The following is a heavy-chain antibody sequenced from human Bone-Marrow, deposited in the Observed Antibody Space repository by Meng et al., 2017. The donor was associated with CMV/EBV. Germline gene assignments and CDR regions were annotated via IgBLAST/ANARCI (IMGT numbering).Heavy chain of an antibody. Sequence: GQLRESGAGLVKPSPSLSLTCTVAGGSISSGVIYWGWIGQPPGKGLECIGNIYSSGSTYYNPSLMSRVTISSNKDSKHFFLKLSSVTAADTAVYYRIGGVVYGDYVGYFDYWGQGTLVTVSS. D-gene: IGHD4-17*01. V-gene: IGHV4-30-4*08. CDR2: IYSSGST. CDR1: GGSISSGVIY. J-gene: IGHJ4*02. CDR3: IGGVVYGDYVGYFDY.